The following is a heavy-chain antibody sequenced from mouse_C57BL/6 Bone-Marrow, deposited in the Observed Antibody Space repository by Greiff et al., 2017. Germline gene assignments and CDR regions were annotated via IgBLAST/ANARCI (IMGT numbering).Heavy chain of an antibody. CDR2: IYPRSGNT. V-gene: IGHV1-81*01. CDR3: ARTVYYYGSSPWFAY. J-gene: IGHJ3*01. Sequence: QVHVKQSGAELARPGASVKLSCKASGYTFTSFGISWVKQRTGQGLEWIGEIYPRSGNTYYNEKFTGKATLTADKSSSTSYMELRSLTSEDSAVYFCARTVYYYGSSPWFAYWGQGTLVTVSA. CDR1: GYTFTSFG. D-gene: IGHD1-1*01.